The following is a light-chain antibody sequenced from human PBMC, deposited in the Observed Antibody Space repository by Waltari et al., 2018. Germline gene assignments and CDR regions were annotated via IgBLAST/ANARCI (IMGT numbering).Light chain of an antibody. V-gene: IGLV1-47*01. CDR2: RNN. CDR3: AAWDDSLSGRV. CDR1: RSNIGNHY. J-gene: IGLJ3*02. Sequence: QSVLTQPPSASGTPGQRVTISCSGSRSNIGNHYVYWYQQPPGTTPKLLISRNNQRPSGVPDRFSGSKSGTSASLAISGLRSEDEADYYCAAWDDSLSGRVFGGGTKVTVL.